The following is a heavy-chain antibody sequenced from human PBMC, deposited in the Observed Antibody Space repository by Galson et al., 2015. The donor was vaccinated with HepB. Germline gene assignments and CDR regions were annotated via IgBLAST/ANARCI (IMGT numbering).Heavy chain of an antibody. V-gene: IGHV3-73*01. D-gene: IGHD4-17*01. CDR1: GFTFSGSA. J-gene: IGHJ6*03. Sequence: SLRLSCAASGFTFSGSAMSWVRQASGKGLEWVGRIRSKANSYATAYAASVKGRFTISRDDSKNTAYLQMNSLKTEDTAVYYCTSALYGDYVSYYSYMDVWGKGTTVTVSS. CDR3: TSALYGDYVSYYSYMDV. CDR2: IRSKANSYAT.